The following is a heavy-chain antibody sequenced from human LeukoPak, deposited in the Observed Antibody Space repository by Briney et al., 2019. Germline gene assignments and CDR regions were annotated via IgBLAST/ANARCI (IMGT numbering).Heavy chain of an antibody. CDR3: AKNRASSGYSAMDV. V-gene: IGHV3-23*01. J-gene: IGHJ6*03. CDR1: GFTFSSYA. Sequence: GGSLRLSCAASGFTFSSYAMSWVRQAPGKGLEWVSGISGSGGSTYYADSAKGRFTISRDNYKNTLYLQMNSLRAEDTAVYYCAKNRASSGYSAMDVWGKGTTVILSS. D-gene: IGHD3-22*01. CDR2: ISGSGGST.